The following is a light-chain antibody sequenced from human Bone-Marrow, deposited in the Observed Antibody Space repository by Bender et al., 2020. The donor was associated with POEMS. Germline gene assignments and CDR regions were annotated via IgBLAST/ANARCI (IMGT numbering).Light chain of an antibody. Sequence: YELTQPPSVSVSPGQTARITCSGDALPKQFVYWYQQKPGQAPVLVIYKDVERPSGIPERFAASSSGTTVTLTISGVKAEDEADYYCQSAASSGSPWVFGGGTKLTVL. J-gene: IGLJ3*02. CDR2: KDV. CDR3: QSAASSGSPWV. V-gene: IGLV3-25*03. CDR1: ALPKQF.